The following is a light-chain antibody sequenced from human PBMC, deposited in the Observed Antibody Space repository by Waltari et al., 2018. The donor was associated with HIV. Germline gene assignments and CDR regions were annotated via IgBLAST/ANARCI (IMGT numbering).Light chain of an antibody. V-gene: IGKV3-11*01. CDR2: EAS. J-gene: IGKJ4*01. CDR3: QQRSIWPPLT. CDR1: QSVNNY. Sequence: DIVLTQSPAILSLSPGERATLSCRASQSVNNYLAWYQQRPGQAPRLLIYEASTRATGVPARFSGSGSGTDFTLTISSLEPEDFAVYYCQQRSIWPPLTFGGGTKVQIK.